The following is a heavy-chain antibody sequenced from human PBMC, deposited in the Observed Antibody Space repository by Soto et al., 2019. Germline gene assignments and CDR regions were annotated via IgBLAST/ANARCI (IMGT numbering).Heavy chain of an antibody. Sequence: QVQLVQSGAEVRKPGSSVRVSCKASGGRFSTYAFNWMRQAPGQGLEWLGGIITFFGAAMYAQKFQGRVTITADELTTTSYMELSGLRSEDTAVYYCARGGKERFRGSGMDVWGQGTTVTVYS. CDR3: ARGGKERFRGSGMDV. D-gene: IGHD1-1*01. V-gene: IGHV1-69*01. CDR1: GGRFSTYA. J-gene: IGHJ6*02. CDR2: IITFFGAA.